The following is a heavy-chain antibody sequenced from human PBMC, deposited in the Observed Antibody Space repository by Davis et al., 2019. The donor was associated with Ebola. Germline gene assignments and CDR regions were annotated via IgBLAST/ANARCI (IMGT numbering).Heavy chain of an antibody. CDR3: AIDYYDSSGYYGY. D-gene: IGHD3-22*01. CDR2: IYPGDSDT. V-gene: IGHV5-51*01. J-gene: IGHJ4*02. Sequence: KVSCKGSGYSFTSYWIGWVRQMPGKGLEWMGIIYPGDSDTRYSPSFQGQVTISADKSISTAYLQWSSLKASDTAMYYCAIDYYDSSGYYGYWGQGTLVTVSS. CDR1: GYSFTSYW.